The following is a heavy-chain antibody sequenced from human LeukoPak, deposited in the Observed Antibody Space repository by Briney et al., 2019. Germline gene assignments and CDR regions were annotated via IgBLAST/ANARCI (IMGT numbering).Heavy chain of an antibody. D-gene: IGHD3-9*01. J-gene: IGHJ3*02. CDR2: MNPNSGDT. CDR3: ARRDFDWLSLTQNAFDI. Sequence: ASVKVSCKASGYTFNSFDIHWVRQATGQGLEWMGWMNPNSGDTGYAQKFQGRVTMTRNTSISTAYMELSSLRSEDTAVYYCARRDFDWLSLTQNAFDIWGQGTMVTVSS. V-gene: IGHV1-8*01. CDR1: GYTFNSFD.